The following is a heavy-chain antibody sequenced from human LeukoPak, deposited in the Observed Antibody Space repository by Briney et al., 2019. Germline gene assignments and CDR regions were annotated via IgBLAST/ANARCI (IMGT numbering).Heavy chain of an antibody. Sequence: GGSLRLSCAASGFTFSSYAIGWVRQAPGKGLEWVSAISGSGGSTYYADSVKGRFTISRYNSKNTLYLQMNSLRAEDTAVYYCASNYDFWSGYYLGWFGPWGPETLVTVSS. D-gene: IGHD3-3*01. CDR1: GFTFSSYA. CDR3: ASNYDFWSGYYLGWFGP. J-gene: IGHJ5*02. CDR2: ISGSGGST. V-gene: IGHV3-23*01.